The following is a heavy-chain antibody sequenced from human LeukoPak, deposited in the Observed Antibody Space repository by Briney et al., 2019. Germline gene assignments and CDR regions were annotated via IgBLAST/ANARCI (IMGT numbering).Heavy chain of an antibody. V-gene: IGHV4-59*08. CDR1: GGSISSYY. J-gene: IGHJ5*02. CDR2: IYHSGST. D-gene: IGHD3-22*01. CDR3: ARPKYYYDSSGPFDP. Sequence: SETLSLTCTVSGGSISSYYWSWIRQPPGKGLEWIGYIYHSGSTNYNPSLKSRVTISVDTSKNQFSLKLSSVTAADTAVYYCARPKYYYDSSGPFDPWGQGTPVTVSS.